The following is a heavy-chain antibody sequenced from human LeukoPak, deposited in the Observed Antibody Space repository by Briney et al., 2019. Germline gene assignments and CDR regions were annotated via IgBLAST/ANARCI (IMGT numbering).Heavy chain of an antibody. CDR2: ISGSGGGA. V-gene: IGHV3-23*01. CDR1: GFTFSSYA. CDR3: AKSLANFDFDS. D-gene: IGHD1-1*01. J-gene: IGHJ4*02. Sequence: GGSLRLSCAASGFTFSSYAMSWVRQAPGKGLEWVSAISGSGGGAYYADSVKGRFTISRDNSKNTLYLQMNSLRAEDTAVYYCAKSLANFDFDSWGQGTLVTVSS.